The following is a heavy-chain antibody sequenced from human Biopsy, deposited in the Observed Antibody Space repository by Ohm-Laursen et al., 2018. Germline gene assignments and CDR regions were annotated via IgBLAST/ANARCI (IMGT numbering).Heavy chain of an antibody. V-gene: IGHV1-18*04. CDR2: ISTYNDDT. CDR1: GYTFTAYG. D-gene: IGHD3-3*01. J-gene: IGHJ3*02. Sequence: SCKTSGYTFTAYGISWVRQAPGQGLEWMGWISTYNDDTNIAQKFQGRVSMTTDTSTRTAYMELRSLRSGDTAIYLCARDPGYDFWSGSDPFDIWGQGTLVTVS. CDR3: ARDPGYDFWSGSDPFDI.